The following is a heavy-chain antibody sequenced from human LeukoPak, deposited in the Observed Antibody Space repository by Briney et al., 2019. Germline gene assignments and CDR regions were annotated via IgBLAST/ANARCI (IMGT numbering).Heavy chain of an antibody. CDR2: ISYYGSNK. D-gene: IGHD6-19*01. V-gene: IGHV3-30*18. J-gene: IGHJ4*02. CDR1: GFTFSSYG. CDR3: AKGAVAGMGVFDY. Sequence: GGSLRLSCAASGFTFSSYGMPWVRQAPGKGLEWVAVISYYGSNKYYADSVKGRFTISRDNSKNTLYLQMNSLRAEDTAVYYCAKGAVAGMGVFDYWGQGTLVTVSS.